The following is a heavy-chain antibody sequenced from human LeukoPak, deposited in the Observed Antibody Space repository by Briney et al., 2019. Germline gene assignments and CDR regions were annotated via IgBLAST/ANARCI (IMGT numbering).Heavy chain of an antibody. J-gene: IGHJ4*02. Sequence: SETLSLTCAVYGGSFSDSYWTWIRQPPGKGLEWIGEINHSGSTNYNPSLKSRVTISVDTSKNQFSLKLSSVTAADTAVYYCARNGGYCSSTSCYDRIDYWGQGTLVTVSS. D-gene: IGHD2-2*03. CDR1: GGSFSDSY. CDR2: INHSGST. CDR3: ARNGGYCSSTSCYDRIDY. V-gene: IGHV4-34*01.